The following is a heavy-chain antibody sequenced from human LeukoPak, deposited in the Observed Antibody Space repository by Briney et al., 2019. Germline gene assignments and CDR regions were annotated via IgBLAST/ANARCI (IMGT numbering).Heavy chain of an antibody. Sequence: SVTVSCKASGGTFSSYAISWVRQAPGQGLEWMGGIIPIFGTANYAQKFQGRVTITADESTSTAYMELSSLRSEDTAVYYCAREAPYHYYGSGGPHPIPTKGLWFDPWGQGTLVTVSS. D-gene: IGHD3-10*01. V-gene: IGHV1-69*01. CDR1: GGTFSSYA. CDR3: AREAPYHYYGSGGPHPIPTKGLWFDP. J-gene: IGHJ5*02. CDR2: IIPIFGTA.